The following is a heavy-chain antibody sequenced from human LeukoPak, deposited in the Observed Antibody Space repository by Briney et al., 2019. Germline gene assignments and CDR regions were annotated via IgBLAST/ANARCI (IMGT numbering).Heavy chain of an antibody. Sequence: PSETLSLTCTVSGGSISSSSYYWGWIRQPPGKGLEWIGSIYYSGSTYYNPSLKSRVTISVDTSKNQFSLKLSSVTAADTAVYYCARDRKGSSWRGGLYFDYWGQGTLVTVSS. V-gene: IGHV4-39*07. D-gene: IGHD6-13*01. CDR1: GGSISSSSYY. J-gene: IGHJ4*02. CDR2: IYYSGST. CDR3: ARDRKGSSWRGGLYFDY.